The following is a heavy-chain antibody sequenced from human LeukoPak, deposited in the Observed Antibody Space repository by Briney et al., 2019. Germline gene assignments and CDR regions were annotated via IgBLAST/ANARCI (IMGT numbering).Heavy chain of an antibody. Sequence: GASVKVSCKASGYTFTGYYMHWVRQAPGQGLEWMGWINPYSGGTNYAQKFQGRVTMTRDTSISTAYMDLSRLRSDDTAVYYCARGGSSWDSSGYNWFDPWGQGTLATVSS. CDR2: INPYSGGT. CDR3: ARGGSSWDSSGYNWFDP. D-gene: IGHD6-13*01. V-gene: IGHV1-2*02. J-gene: IGHJ5*02. CDR1: GYTFTGYY.